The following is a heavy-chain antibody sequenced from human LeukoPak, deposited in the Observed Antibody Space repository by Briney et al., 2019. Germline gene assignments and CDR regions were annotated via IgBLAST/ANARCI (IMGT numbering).Heavy chain of an antibody. CDR3: ARAPVGANLFDY. CDR2: INHSGST. J-gene: IGHJ4*02. Sequence: PSETLSLTCAVYGGSFSGYYWSWIRQPPGKGLEWIGEINHSGSTNYNPSLKSRVTISVDTSKNQFSLKLSSVTAADTAVYYCARAPVGANLFDYWGQGTLVTVSS. V-gene: IGHV4-34*01. CDR1: GGSFSGYY. D-gene: IGHD1-26*01.